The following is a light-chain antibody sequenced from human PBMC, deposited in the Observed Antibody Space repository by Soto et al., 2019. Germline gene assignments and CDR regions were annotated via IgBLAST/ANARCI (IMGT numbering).Light chain of an antibody. CDR3: QQYKDWPPLT. J-gene: IGKJ4*01. CDR1: QSVGSS. Sequence: EIVMTQSPATLSVSPGETATLTCRASQSVGSSVAWYQHKPGQAPRLLIVGASIRATGVPGRFIGGGSGTEFTLTIISLQSEDVSVYYYQQYKDWPPLTFGGGTKVEIK. CDR2: GAS. V-gene: IGKV3-15*01.